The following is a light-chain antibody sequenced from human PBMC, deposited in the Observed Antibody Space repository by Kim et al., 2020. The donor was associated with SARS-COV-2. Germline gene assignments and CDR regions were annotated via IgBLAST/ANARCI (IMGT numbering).Light chain of an antibody. Sequence: SYDLTQPPSVSVAPGETARITCGGNNIGSYHVHWYRQKPGQAPVLVIYYNTDRPSGIPERFSGSNSGTTATLTISNIEAGDEADYYCQVWDSTTYFYVVFGGGTQLTVL. CDR3: QVWDSTTYFYVV. CDR1: NIGSYH. V-gene: IGLV3-21*01. J-gene: IGLJ2*01. CDR2: YNT.